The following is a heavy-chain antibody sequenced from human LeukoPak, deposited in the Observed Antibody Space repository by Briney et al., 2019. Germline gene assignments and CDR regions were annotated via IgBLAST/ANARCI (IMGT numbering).Heavy chain of an antibody. J-gene: IGHJ5*02. Sequence: ASVKLSCKAFGYTFTSNYMGWVRHAPGQGPEWMGVISPSGGSTTYAQKCQGRVTLTREMSTSTAYLELSSLRSQDTAVYYCARDNSVRDEAWWFNPWGQGTLVTVSS. CDR2: ISPSGGST. CDR3: ARDNSVRDEAWWFNP. CDR1: GYTFTSNY. V-gene: IGHV1-46*01. D-gene: IGHD3-10*01.